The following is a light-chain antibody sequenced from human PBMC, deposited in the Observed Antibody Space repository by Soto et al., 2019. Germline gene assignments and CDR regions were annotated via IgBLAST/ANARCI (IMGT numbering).Light chain of an antibody. J-gene: IGLJ3*02. CDR3: CSYTTSSTVV. CDR2: DVS. Sequence: QSALTQPASVSGSPGQSITISCTGTSSDVGAYNYVSWYQQYPGKAPKVMIYDVSNRPSGVSNRFSGSKSGNTASLTISGLQAEHEADYYCCSYTTSSTVVFGGGTKLTVL. CDR1: SSDVGAYNY. V-gene: IGLV2-14*01.